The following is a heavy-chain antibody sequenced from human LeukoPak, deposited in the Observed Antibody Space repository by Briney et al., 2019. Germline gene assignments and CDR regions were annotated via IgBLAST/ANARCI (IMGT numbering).Heavy chain of an antibody. Sequence: GGSLRLSCVASGFTFSSYAMSWVRQPPGKGLEWVSAVSGSGGSTYYADSVKGRFTISRDNSKNTLYLQMSSLRAEDTAVYYCAKDGGSAPTFIDFWGQGTLVTVSS. V-gene: IGHV3-23*01. CDR1: GFTFSSYA. CDR2: VSGSGGST. D-gene: IGHD6-25*01. J-gene: IGHJ4*02. CDR3: AKDGGSAPTFIDF.